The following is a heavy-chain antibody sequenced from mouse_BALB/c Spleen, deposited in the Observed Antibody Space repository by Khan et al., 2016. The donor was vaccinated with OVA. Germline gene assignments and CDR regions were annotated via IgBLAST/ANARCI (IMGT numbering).Heavy chain of an antibody. D-gene: IGHD2-1*01. Sequence: QVQLQQSGAELAKPGASVKMSCKASGYTFTSYWMHWVKQRPGQGLEWIGYINPSTGYTDYNQKFKDKATLTTDKSSSTAYMQLSSLTSEDSAVYYCAKRGLDGIFAYWGQGTLVTVSA. CDR2: INPSTGYT. V-gene: IGHV1-7*01. J-gene: IGHJ3*01. CDR1: GYTFTSYW. CDR3: AKRGLDGIFAY.